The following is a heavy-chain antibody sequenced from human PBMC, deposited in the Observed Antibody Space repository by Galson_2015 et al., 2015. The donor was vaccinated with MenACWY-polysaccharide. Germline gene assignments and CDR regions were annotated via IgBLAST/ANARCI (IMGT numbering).Heavy chain of an antibody. CDR2: IKCDGSQK. V-gene: IGHV3-33*01. J-gene: IGHJ3*02. CDR1: GSKFGGSA. D-gene: IGHD3-10*02. Sequence: SLRLSCAASGSKFGGSAMHWVRQAPGKGLEWVAVIKCDGSQKHYADSVRGRFSISRDNSKNTLYLEMNSLRAEDTALYYCARKGSRIVFHAFDIWGQGTMVIVSS. CDR3: ARKGSRIVFHAFDI.